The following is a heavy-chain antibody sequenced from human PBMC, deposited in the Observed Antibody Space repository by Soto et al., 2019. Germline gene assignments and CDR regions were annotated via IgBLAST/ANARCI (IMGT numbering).Heavy chain of an antibody. V-gene: IGHV3-23*01. CDR2: ISGSGGST. Sequence: EVQLLESGGGLVQPGGSLRLSWAASGFTFGSYAMSWVRQAPGKGLEWVSAISGSGGSTYYADSVKGRFTISRDNSKNTLYLQMNSLRAEDTAVYYCAKENGYSSSWFEFDYWGQGTLVTVSS. CDR3: AKENGYSSSWFEFDY. J-gene: IGHJ4*02. D-gene: IGHD6-13*01. CDR1: GFTFGSYA.